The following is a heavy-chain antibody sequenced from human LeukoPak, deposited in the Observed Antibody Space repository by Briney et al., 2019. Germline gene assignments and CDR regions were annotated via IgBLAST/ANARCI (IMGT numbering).Heavy chain of an antibody. CDR3: ARGVVLAAKDYYGMDV. D-gene: IGHD2-2*01. J-gene: IGHJ6*02. Sequence: ASVKVSCKASGYTFTSYDINWVRQATGQGLEWMGWMNPNSGNTGYAQKFQGRVTMTRNTSISTAYMELSSLRSEDTAVYYCARGVVLAAKDYYGMDVWGQGTTVTVSS. V-gene: IGHV1-8*01. CDR1: GYTFTSYD. CDR2: MNPNSGNT.